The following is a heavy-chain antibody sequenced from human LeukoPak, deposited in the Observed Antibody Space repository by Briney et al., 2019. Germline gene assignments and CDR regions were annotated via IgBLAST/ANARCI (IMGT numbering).Heavy chain of an antibody. Sequence: GGSLRLSCVFSGFTFSSYDMSWVRQAPGRGLEWVSTISGGGDTTYYADSVKGRFTISRDNSKNTLYLQMNSLRAEDAAVYYCAKDASYYDFWSGYSQSSFDYWGQGTLATASS. CDR1: GFTFSSYD. CDR3: AKDASYYDFWSGYSQSSFDY. J-gene: IGHJ4*02. V-gene: IGHV3-23*01. D-gene: IGHD3-3*01. CDR2: ISGGGDTT.